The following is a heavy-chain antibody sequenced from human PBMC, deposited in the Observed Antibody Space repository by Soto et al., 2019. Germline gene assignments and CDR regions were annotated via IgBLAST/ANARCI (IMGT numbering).Heavy chain of an antibody. D-gene: IGHD6-19*01. CDR2: ISSSGGST. Sequence: PGGSLRLSCAASGFTFSSYVMSWVRQAPGKGLEWVTAISSSGGSTNYTDSVKGRFTISRDNSKNTLYLQMNSLGAEDTAVYYCARGYFTGWYRGGVWGQGTMVTVSS. CDR3: ARGYFTGWYRGGV. J-gene: IGHJ3*01. V-gene: IGHV3-23*01. CDR1: GFTFSSYV.